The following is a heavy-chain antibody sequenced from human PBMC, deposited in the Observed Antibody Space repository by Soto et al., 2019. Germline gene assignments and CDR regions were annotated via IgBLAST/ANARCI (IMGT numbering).Heavy chain of an antibody. Sequence: PSETLSLTCAVYGGSFSGYYWSWIRQPPGKGLEWIGEINHSGSTNYNPSLKSRVTISVDTSKNQFSLKLSSVTAADTAVYYCARASAAGYDYWGQGTLATV. CDR1: GGSFSGYY. CDR3: ARASAAGYDY. CDR2: INHSGST. V-gene: IGHV4-34*01. J-gene: IGHJ4*02. D-gene: IGHD6-13*01.